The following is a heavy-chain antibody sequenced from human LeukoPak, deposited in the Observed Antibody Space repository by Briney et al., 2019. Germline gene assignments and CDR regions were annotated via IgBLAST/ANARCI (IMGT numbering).Heavy chain of an antibody. V-gene: IGHV3-23*01. D-gene: IGHD5-18*01. CDR1: GFPFSIYG. CDR3: AKDRSYGPGDAFDI. CDR2: ISGSGGST. J-gene: IGHJ3*02. Sequence: HPGGSLRLSCAGSGFPFSIYGMNWVRQAPGKGLEWVSAISGSGGSTYYADSVKGRFTISRDNSKNTLYLQMNSLRAEDTAVYYCAKDRSYGPGDAFDIWGQGTMVTVSS.